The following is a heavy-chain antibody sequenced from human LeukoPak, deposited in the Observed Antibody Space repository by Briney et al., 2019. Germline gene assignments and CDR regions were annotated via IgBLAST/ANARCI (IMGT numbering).Heavy chain of an antibody. CDR3: ARPLPLTFGGVIARKSADAFDI. CDR2: IYHSGST. Sequence: SETLSLTCAVSGGSISSGGYSWSWIRQPPGKGLEWIGYIYHSGSTYYNPSLKSRVTISVDRSKNQFSLKLSSVTAADTAVYYCARPLPLTFGGVIARKSADAFDIWGQGTMVTVSS. CDR1: GGSISSGGYS. J-gene: IGHJ3*02. D-gene: IGHD3-16*02. V-gene: IGHV4-30-2*01.